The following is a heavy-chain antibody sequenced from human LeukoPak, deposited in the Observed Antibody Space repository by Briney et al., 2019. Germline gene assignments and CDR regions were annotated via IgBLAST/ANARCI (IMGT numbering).Heavy chain of an antibody. CDR1: SASVSSYY. Sequence: SETLSLTCTVSSASVSSYYWSWVRQPPGGGLEWIGYIYYSGGTNYNPSLKSRVTISIDTSRDQFSLKLTSVTAADTAVYYCAGLGTIFGVVITKRFDPWGQGTLVTVSS. J-gene: IGHJ5*02. D-gene: IGHD3-3*01. CDR2: IYYSGGT. CDR3: AGLGTIFGVVITKRFDP. V-gene: IGHV4-59*02.